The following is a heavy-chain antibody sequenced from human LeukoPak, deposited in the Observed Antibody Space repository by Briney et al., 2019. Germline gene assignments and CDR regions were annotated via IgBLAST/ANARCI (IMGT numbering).Heavy chain of an antibody. D-gene: IGHD2-2*01. CDR1: GFSLSTSGVG. J-gene: IGHJ1*01. Sequence: SGPTLVKPTQTLTLTCTFSGFSLSTSGVGVGWIRQPPGKALEWLALIYWDDDKRYSPSLKSRLTITKDTSKNQVVLTMTNMDPVDTATYCCAHSAVPAATLEGAEYFQHWGQGTLVTVSS. CDR2: IYWDDDK. V-gene: IGHV2-5*02. CDR3: AHSAVPAATLEGAEYFQH.